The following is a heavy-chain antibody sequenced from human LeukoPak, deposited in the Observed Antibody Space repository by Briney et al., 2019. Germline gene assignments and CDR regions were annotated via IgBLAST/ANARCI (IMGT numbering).Heavy chain of an antibody. CDR3: ARHSRDTSGYALDY. Sequence: SETLSPTCTVSGGSITRYYWSWIRQPPGKGLEWIGYIYYSGSTNYNPSPKSRVTISVDTSKNQFSLKLSSVTAADTAVYYCARHSRDTSGYALDYWGQGTLVTVSS. V-gene: IGHV4-59*01. D-gene: IGHD3-22*01. CDR1: GGSITRYY. CDR2: IYYSGST. J-gene: IGHJ4*02.